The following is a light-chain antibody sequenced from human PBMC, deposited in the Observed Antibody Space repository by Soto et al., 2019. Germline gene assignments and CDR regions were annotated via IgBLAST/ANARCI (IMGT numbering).Light chain of an antibody. CDR1: QSVGTY. CDR2: DSS. CDR3: QQRSDWPST. V-gene: IGKV3-11*01. Sequence: EIVLTQSPATLSLSPGERATLSCRASQSVGTYFAWYQQKPGQAPRLLIYDSSNRATGIPARFSGSGSGTDFTPTNSGLEHEDFAVYSGQQRSDWPSTFGGGTKVEIK. J-gene: IGKJ4*01.